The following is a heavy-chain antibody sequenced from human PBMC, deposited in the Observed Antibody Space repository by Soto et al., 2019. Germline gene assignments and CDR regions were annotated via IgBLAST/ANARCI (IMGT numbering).Heavy chain of an antibody. D-gene: IGHD3-9*01. Sequence: QVQLVESGGGVVQPGRSLRLSCAASGFTFSSYGMHWVRQAPGKGLEWVAVIWYDGSNKYYADSVKGRFTISRDNSNNTLYLQMNSLRAEDTAVYYCARDPLRYFDWSTMDVWGQGTTVTVAS. V-gene: IGHV3-33*01. CDR1: GFTFSSYG. J-gene: IGHJ6*02. CDR2: IWYDGSNK. CDR3: ARDPLRYFDWSTMDV.